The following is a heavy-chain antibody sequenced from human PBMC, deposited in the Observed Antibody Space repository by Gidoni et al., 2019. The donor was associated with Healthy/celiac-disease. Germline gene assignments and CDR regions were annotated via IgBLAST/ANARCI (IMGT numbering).Heavy chain of an antibody. D-gene: IGHD3-3*01. CDR1: GYSFTSSW. Sequence: EVQLVQSGAEVKKPGASLKISCKGSGYSFTSSWIGWVRQMPGKGLEWMGIISPGDSDTRYSPSFQGQVTISADKSISTAYLQWSSLKASDTAMYYCARPAPGRGIFGTGGAFDIWGQGTMVTVSS. J-gene: IGHJ3*02. CDR3: ARPAPGRGIFGTGGAFDI. CDR2: ISPGDSDT. V-gene: IGHV5-51*01.